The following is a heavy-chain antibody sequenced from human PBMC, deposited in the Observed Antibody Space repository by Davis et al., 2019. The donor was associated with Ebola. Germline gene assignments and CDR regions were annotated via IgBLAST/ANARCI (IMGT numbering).Heavy chain of an antibody. CDR1: GFSLSNARMG. V-gene: IGHV2-26*01. CDR3: ARMSGVVVVYDYYYGMDV. Sequence: SGPTLVKPTETLTLTCTVSGFSLSNARMGVSWIRQPPGKALDWLAHIFSIDEKSYSSSLKSRLTISKDTSKSQVVLTMTNMDPVDTATYYCARMSGVVVVYDYYYGMDVWGQGTTVTVSS. D-gene: IGHD3-22*01. CDR2: IFSIDEK. J-gene: IGHJ6*02.